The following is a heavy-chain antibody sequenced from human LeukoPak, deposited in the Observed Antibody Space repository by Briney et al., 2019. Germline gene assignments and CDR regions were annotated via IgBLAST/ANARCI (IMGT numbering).Heavy chain of an antibody. V-gene: IGHV4-39*01. CDR3: ARPGYCSGGSCYSYYYYGMDV. D-gene: IGHD2-15*01. CDR1: GGSISSSSYY. CDR2: IYYSGST. Sequence: SETLSLTCTDSGGSISSSSYYWGWIRQPPGKGLEWIGSIYYSGSTYYNPSLKSRVTISVDTSKNQFSLKLSSVTAADTAVYYCARPGYCSGGSCYSYYYYGMDVWGQGTTVTVSS. J-gene: IGHJ6*02.